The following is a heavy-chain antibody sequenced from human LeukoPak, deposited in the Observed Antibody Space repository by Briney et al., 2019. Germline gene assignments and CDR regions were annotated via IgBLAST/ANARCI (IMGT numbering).Heavy chain of an antibody. D-gene: IGHD3-9*01. CDR3: ARRADSLTGYSSYDY. Sequence: GESLKISCKGAGYSFSIYYIAWVRRMPGKGLDWMGIIDPTDSHTRYSPSFQGHVTISADKSINAAYLQWSSLKASDTAMYYCARRADSLTGYSSYDYWGQGTLVTVSS. CDR2: IDPTDSHT. V-gene: IGHV5-51*01. CDR1: GYSFSIYY. J-gene: IGHJ4*02.